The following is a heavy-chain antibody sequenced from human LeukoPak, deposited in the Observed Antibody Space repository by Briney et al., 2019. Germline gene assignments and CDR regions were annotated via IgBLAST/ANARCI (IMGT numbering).Heavy chain of an antibody. Sequence: SETLSLTCTVSGGSISSSSYYWDWIRQPPGKGLEWIGSIYYRGSTYYNPSLKSRVTISVDTSKNQFSLKLSSVTAADTAVYYCARGSTSWPRHFDYCGQGTLVTVSS. J-gene: IGHJ4*02. D-gene: IGHD6-13*01. CDR1: GGSISSSSYY. CDR2: IYYRGST. V-gene: IGHV4-39*01. CDR3: ARGSTSWPRHFDY.